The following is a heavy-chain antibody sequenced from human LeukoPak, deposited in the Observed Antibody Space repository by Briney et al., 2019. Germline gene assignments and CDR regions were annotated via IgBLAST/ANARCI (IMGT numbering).Heavy chain of an antibody. CDR1: GGTFSSYA. CDR3: AGFGHLSTWIQLVPFDH. J-gene: IGHJ4*02. CDR2: IIPIFGTA. V-gene: IGHV1-69*05. Sequence: GSSVKVSCKASGGTFSSYAISWVRQAPGQGLEWMGGIIPIFGTANYAQKFQGRVTITTDESTSTAYMELSSLRSEDTAVYYCAGFGHLSTWIQLVPFDHWGQGTLVTVSS. D-gene: IGHD5-18*01.